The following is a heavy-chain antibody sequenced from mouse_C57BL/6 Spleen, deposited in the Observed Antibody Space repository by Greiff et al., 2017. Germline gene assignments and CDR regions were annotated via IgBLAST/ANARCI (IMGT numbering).Heavy chain of an antibody. CDR2: ILPGSGST. J-gene: IGHJ3*01. Sequence: VQLQQSGAELMKPGASVKLSCKATGYTFTGYWIEWVKQRPGHGLEWIGEILPGSGSTTYNEKFKGKAKFTADTSSNTAYMQLSSLTTEDSAIYYCARSSYYGSSSWFAYWGQGTLVTVSA. D-gene: IGHD1-1*01. V-gene: IGHV1-9*01. CDR3: ARSSYYGSSSWFAY. CDR1: GYTFTGYW.